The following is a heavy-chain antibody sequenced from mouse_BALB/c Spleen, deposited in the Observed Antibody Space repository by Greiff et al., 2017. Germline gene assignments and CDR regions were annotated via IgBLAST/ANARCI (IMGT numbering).Heavy chain of an antibody. D-gene: IGHD1-2*01. J-gene: IGHJ4*01. CDR1: GYTFTSYW. CDR3: ERDNNYYGYVRDYAMDY. V-gene: IGHV1-7*01. Sequence: VQLQESGAELAKPGASVKMSCKASGYTFTSYWMHWVKQRPGQGLEWIGYINPSTGYTEYNQKFKDKATLTADKSSSTAYMQLSSLTSEDSAVYYCERDNNYYGYVRDYAMDYWGQGTSVTVSS. CDR2: INPSTGYT.